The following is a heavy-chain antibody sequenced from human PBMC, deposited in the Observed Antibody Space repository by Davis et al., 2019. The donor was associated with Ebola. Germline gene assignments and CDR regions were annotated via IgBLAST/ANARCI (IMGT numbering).Heavy chain of an antibody. CDR1: GFTFSSYA. D-gene: IGHD1-26*01. CDR3: ATRYRYGMDV. Sequence: GESLKISCAASGFTFSSYAMHWVRQAPGKVLEWVAVISYDGSNKYYADSVKGRFTISRDNSKNTLYLQMNSLRAEDTAVYYCATRYRYGMDVWGQGTTVTVSS. J-gene: IGHJ6*02. V-gene: IGHV3-30*04. CDR2: ISYDGSNK.